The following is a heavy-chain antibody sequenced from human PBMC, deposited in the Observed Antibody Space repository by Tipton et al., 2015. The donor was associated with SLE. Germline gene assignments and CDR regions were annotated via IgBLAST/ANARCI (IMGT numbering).Heavy chain of an antibody. Sequence: TLSLTCTVSGGSISSSSYYWSWIRQPPGKGLEWIGYIYHSGSTNYNPSLKSRVTILVDTSKNQFSLKLSSVTAADTAVYYCARETFDNALDFWGQGTLVTVSS. CDR2: IYHSGST. J-gene: IGHJ4*02. D-gene: IGHD3-16*01. CDR1: GGSISSSSYY. CDR3: ARETFDNALDF. V-gene: IGHV4-61*01.